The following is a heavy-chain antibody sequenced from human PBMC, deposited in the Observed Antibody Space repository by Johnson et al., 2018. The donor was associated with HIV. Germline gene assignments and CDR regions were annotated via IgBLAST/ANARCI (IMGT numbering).Heavy chain of an antibody. Sequence: VQLVESGGGLVQPGGSLRLSCAASGFTISSYAMSWVRQAPGKGLEWVSAISGSGGSTYYADSVKGRFTISRDNSKNTLYLQMNSLRAEDTAVYYCAKGSTDYSGSYPRDAFDIWGQGTMVTVSS. CDR1: GFTISSYA. J-gene: IGHJ3*02. D-gene: IGHD1-26*01. CDR2: ISGSGGST. CDR3: AKGSTDYSGSYPRDAFDI. V-gene: IGHV3-23*04.